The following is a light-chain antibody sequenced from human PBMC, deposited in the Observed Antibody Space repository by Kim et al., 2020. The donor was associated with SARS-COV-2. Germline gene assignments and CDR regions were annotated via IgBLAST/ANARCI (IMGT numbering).Light chain of an antibody. CDR2: GKN. V-gene: IGLV3-19*01. J-gene: IGLJ3*02. Sequence: SYELTQDPALSVALGQTVRITCQGDSLRSYYASWYQQKPGQAPVLVIYGKNNRPSGIPDRFSGSSSGNTASLTITGAQAEDEADYYCNSRDSSGNHLGVFGGGTKLTVL. CDR3: NSRDSSGNHLGV. CDR1: SLRSYY.